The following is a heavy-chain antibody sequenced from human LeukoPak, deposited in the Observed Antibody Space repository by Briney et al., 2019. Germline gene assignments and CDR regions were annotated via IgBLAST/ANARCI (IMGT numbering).Heavy chain of an antibody. CDR1: GFTVNNKF. Sequence: GGSLRLSCAVSGFTVNNKFMSWVRQAPGKGLEWVSVIYSGGTTYYIDSVKGRFTISRDNSKNTLYLQMNSLRAEDTAVYYCARHVEQLGWFDPWGQGTLVTVSS. D-gene: IGHD6-13*01. V-gene: IGHV3-66*04. CDR2: IYSGGTT. J-gene: IGHJ5*02. CDR3: ARHVEQLGWFDP.